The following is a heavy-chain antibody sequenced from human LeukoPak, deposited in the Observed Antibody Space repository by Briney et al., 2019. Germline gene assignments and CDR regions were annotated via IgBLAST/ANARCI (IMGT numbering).Heavy chain of an antibody. Sequence: KPSETLSLTCTVSGGSISSYYWSWIRQPPGKGLEWIGYIYYSGSTNYNPSLKSRVTISVDTSKNQFSLKLSSVTAADTAVYYCARDRGAAQLFDYWGQGTLVTVSS. CDR2: IYYSGST. V-gene: IGHV4-59*01. CDR1: GGSISSYY. CDR3: ARDRGAAQLFDY. J-gene: IGHJ4*02. D-gene: IGHD6-6*01.